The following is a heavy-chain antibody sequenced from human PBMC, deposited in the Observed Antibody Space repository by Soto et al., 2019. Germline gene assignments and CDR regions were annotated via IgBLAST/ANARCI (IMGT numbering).Heavy chain of an antibody. D-gene: IGHD3-10*01. Sequence: GGSLRLSCAASGFTFSSYGMHWVRQAPGKGLEWVAVIAYDGSNKYYADSVKGRFTISRSNSKNTLYLQMNSLRAEDTAVYYCAKSGTGDRGYNWFDHWGQGTLVTVSS. V-gene: IGHV3-30*18. CDR1: GFTFSSYG. CDR3: AKSGTGDRGYNWFDH. CDR2: IAYDGSNK. J-gene: IGHJ5*02.